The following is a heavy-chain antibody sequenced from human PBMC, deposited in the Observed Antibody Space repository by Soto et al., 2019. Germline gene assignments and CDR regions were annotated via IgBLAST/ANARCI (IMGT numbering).Heavy chain of an antibody. Sequence: GGSLRLSCAASGFTFSSYGMHWVRQAPGKGLEWVAVIWYDGSNKYYADSVKGRFTISRDNSKNTLYLQMNSLRAEDTAVYYCARDGEMTTVTTIPRYYYGMDVWGQGTTVTVSS. J-gene: IGHJ6*02. CDR3: ARDGEMTTVTTIPRYYYGMDV. D-gene: IGHD4-4*01. CDR2: IWYDGSNK. V-gene: IGHV3-33*01. CDR1: GFTFSSYG.